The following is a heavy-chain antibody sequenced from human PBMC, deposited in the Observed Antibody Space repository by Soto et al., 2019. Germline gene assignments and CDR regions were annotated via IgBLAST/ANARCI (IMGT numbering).Heavy chain of an antibody. J-gene: IGHJ4*02. V-gene: IGHV3-30*18. CDR1: GFTFSSYG. Sequence: QVQLVESGGGVVQPGRSLRLSCAASGFTFSSYGMHWVRQAPGKGLEWVAVISYDGSNKYYADSVKGRFTISRDNSQNTLYLQMNSLRAEDTAVYYCAKDDGYSSSPGGFDYWGQGTLVTVSS. D-gene: IGHD6-6*01. CDR3: AKDDGYSSSPGGFDY. CDR2: ISYDGSNK.